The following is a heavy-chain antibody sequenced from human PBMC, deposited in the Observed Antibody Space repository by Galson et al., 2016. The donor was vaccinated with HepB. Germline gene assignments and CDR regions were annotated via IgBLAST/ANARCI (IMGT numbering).Heavy chain of an antibody. J-gene: IGHJ5*02. CDR3: AREGSSSWSDWLDP. D-gene: IGHD6-13*01. CDR1: GFTFSTYA. CDR2: ISDSGGST. V-gene: IGHV3-23*01. Sequence: SLRLSCAASGFTFSTYALNWVRQAPGKGLEWVSAISDSGGSTYYADSVKGRFTISRDNTKNSLSLQMNSLRAEDTALYYCAREGSSSWSDWLDPWGQGILVIVSS.